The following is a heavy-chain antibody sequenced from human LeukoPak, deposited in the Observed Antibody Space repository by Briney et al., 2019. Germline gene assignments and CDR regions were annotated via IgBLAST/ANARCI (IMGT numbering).Heavy chain of an antibody. J-gene: IGHJ4*02. D-gene: IGHD2-2*01. Sequence: GGSLRLSCAASGFTFSDYYMSWIRQAPGKGLEWVSYISSSGNTIYYADSVKGRFTISRDNAKNSLYLQMNSLRAEDTAVYYCARAESGVVPAAIGPFDYWGQGTLVTVSS. CDR1: GFTFSDYY. CDR3: ARAESGVVPAAIGPFDY. V-gene: IGHV3-11*01. CDR2: ISSSGNTI.